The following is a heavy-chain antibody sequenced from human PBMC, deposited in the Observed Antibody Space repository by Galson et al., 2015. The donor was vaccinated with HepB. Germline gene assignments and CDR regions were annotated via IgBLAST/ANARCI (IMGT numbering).Heavy chain of an antibody. CDR3: ARSLPGGWYYFDY. V-gene: IGHV1-46*01. D-gene: IGHD3-16*01. CDR2: INPSGGST. J-gene: IGHJ4*02. CDR1: GYTFTCYY. Sequence: SVKVSCKASGYTFTCYYMHWVRQAPGQGLEWMGVINPSGGSTNYAQNFQGRVTMTRDTSTTIVYMELTSLKSDDTAVYYRARSLPGGWYYFDYWGQGALVTVSS.